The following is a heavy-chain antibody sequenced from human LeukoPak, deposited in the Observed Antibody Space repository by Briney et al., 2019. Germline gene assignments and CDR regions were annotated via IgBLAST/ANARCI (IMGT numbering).Heavy chain of an antibody. CDR1: GGSISSYY. CDR3: ARDLYLNYYDSSGPLDY. Sequence: SETLSLTCTVSGGSISSYYWSWIRQPAGKGLEWIGRIYTSGSTNYNPSLKSRVTMSVDTSKNQFSLKLSSVTAADTAVYYCARDLYLNYYDSSGPLDYWGQETLVTVSS. CDR2: IYTSGST. J-gene: IGHJ4*02. D-gene: IGHD3-22*01. V-gene: IGHV4-4*07.